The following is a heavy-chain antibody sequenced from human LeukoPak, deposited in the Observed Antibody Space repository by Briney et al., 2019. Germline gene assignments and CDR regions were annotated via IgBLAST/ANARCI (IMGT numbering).Heavy chain of an antibody. V-gene: IGHV3-21*01. Sequence: GGSLRLSCAASGFTFSSYSMNWVRQAPGKGLEWVSSISSSSSYIYYADSVKGRFTISRDNAKNSLYLQMNSLRAEDTAVYYCARWGNYYGSGSYYNYYYYGMDVWGQGTTVTVSS. J-gene: IGHJ6*02. CDR1: GFTFSSYS. D-gene: IGHD3-10*01. CDR3: ARWGNYYGSGSYYNYYYYGMDV. CDR2: ISSSSSYI.